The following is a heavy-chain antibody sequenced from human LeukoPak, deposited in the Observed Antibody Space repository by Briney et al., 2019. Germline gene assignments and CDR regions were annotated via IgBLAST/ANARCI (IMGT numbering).Heavy chain of an antibody. CDR2: ISSRSYI. Sequence: GGSLRLSCAASGFTFSSYSMNWVRQAPGKGLEWVSSISSRSYIYYADSVKGRFTISRDNAKNSLYLQMNSLRAEDTAVYYCARDGRDYYGSGSYYSNPYYYYGMDVWGQGTTVTVSS. CDR1: GFTFSSYS. CDR3: ARDGRDYYGSGSYYSNPYYYYGMDV. D-gene: IGHD3-10*01. J-gene: IGHJ6*02. V-gene: IGHV3-21*01.